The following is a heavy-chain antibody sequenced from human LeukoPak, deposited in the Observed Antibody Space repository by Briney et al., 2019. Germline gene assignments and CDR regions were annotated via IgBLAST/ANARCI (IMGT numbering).Heavy chain of an antibody. J-gene: IGHJ3*02. CDR1: GGSISTYY. Sequence: PSETLSLTCTVSGGSISTYYWSWIRQPPGKGLEWIGYISYSVYTNYNPSLKSRVTISIDTSKNQFSLKLSSVTAADTAVYYCARRHATMDVIDAFDTWGQGTMVTVSS. CDR2: ISYSVYT. CDR3: ARRHATMDVIDAFDT. D-gene: IGHD1-1*01. V-gene: IGHV4-59*08.